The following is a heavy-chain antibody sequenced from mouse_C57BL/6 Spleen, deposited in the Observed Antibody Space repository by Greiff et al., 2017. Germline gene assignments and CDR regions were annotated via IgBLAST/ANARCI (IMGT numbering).Heavy chain of an antibody. Sequence: QVQLQQPGAELVKPGASVKLSCKASGYTFTSYWMNWVKQRPGQGLEWIGMIHPNSGSTNYNEKVKSKATLTVDKSSSTAYMQLSSLTSEDSAVYNVARVQGYDNYWGQGTTLTVSS. CDR1: GYTFTSYW. D-gene: IGHD2-2*01. V-gene: IGHV1-64*01. CDR2: IHPNSGST. J-gene: IGHJ2*01. CDR3: ARVQGYDNY.